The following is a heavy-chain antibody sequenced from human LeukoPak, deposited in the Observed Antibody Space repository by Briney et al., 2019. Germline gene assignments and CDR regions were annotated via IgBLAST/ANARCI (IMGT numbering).Heavy chain of an antibody. Sequence: GGSLRLSCAASGFTFSSYSMNWVRQAPGKGLECVSSISSSSSYIYYADSVKGRFTISRDNAKNSLYLQMNSLRAEDTAVYYCARVRSSGWYSTPDAFDIWGQGTMVTVSS. CDR2: ISSSSSYI. D-gene: IGHD6-19*01. CDR3: ARVRSSGWYSTPDAFDI. CDR1: GFTFSSYS. J-gene: IGHJ3*02. V-gene: IGHV3-21*01.